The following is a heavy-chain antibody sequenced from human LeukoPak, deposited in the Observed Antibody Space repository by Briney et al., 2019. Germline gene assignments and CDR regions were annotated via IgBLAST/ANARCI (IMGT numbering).Heavy chain of an antibody. CDR1: GSRFTSYW. CDR2: IYPGDSDT. D-gene: IGHD3-10*01. Sequence: GGPLQISCQGSGSRFTSYWIGWVRQLPGKGLEWMGIIYPGDSDTRYSPSFQGQVTISADKSISTAYLQWSSLKASDTAMYYCTRHCSGYYGSGIPHPYYMDVWGKGTTVTVSS. J-gene: IGHJ6*03. CDR3: TRHCSGYYGSGIPHPYYMDV. V-gene: IGHV5-51*01.